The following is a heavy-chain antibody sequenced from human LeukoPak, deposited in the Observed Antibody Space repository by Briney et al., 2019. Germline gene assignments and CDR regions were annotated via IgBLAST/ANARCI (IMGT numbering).Heavy chain of an antibody. Sequence: ASETLSLTCTVSGGSISSYYWSWIRQPPGKGLEWIGYIYYSGSTNYNPSLKSRVTISVDTSKNQFSLKLSSVTAADTAVYYCAGEDYFDSSGYASWRFDIWGQGTMVTVSS. J-gene: IGHJ3*02. CDR3: AGEDYFDSSGYASWRFDI. D-gene: IGHD3-22*01. V-gene: IGHV4-59*01. CDR2: IYYSGST. CDR1: GGSISSYY.